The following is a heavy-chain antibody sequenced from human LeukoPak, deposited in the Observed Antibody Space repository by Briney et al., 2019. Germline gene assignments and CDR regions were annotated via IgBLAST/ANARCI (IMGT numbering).Heavy chain of an antibody. CDR3: AKDAWYYDSSGLDYFDY. CDR2: ISGSGGST. CDR1: GFTFSSYA. V-gene: IGHV3-23*01. D-gene: IGHD3-22*01. Sequence: GGSLRLSCAASGFTFSSYAMSWVRQAPGKGLEWVSAISGSGGSTYYADSVKGRFTISRDNSKNTLYLQMNSLRAEDTAVYYYAKDAWYYDSSGLDYFDYWGQGTLVTVSS. J-gene: IGHJ4*02.